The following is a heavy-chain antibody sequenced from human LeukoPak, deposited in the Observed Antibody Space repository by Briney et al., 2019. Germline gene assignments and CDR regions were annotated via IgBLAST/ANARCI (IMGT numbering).Heavy chain of an antibody. V-gene: IGHV3-30-3*01. CDR3: ARAYYYGSGSYYAIFYYYYGMDV. CDR2: ISYDGSNK. J-gene: IGHJ6*02. D-gene: IGHD3-10*01. CDR1: GFTVSSNY. Sequence: PGGSLRLSCAASGFTVSSNYMSWVRQAPGRGLEWVAVISYDGSNKYYADSVKGRFTISRDNSKNTLYLQMNSLRAEDTAVYYCARAYYYGSGSYYAIFYYYYGMDVWGQGTTVTVSS.